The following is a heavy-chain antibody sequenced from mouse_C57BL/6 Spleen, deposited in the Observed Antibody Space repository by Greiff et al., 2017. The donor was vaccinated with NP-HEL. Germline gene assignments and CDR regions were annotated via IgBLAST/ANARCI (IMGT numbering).Heavy chain of an antibody. CDR3: SYYDYDWYFDV. CDR2: IDPENGDT. V-gene: IGHV14-4*01. Sequence: EVKLMESGAELVRPGASVKLSCTASGFNIKDDYMHWVKQRPEQGLEWIGWIDPENGDTEYASKFQGKATITADTSSNTAYLQLSSLTSEDTAVYYCSYYDYDWYFDVWGTGTTVTVSS. D-gene: IGHD2-4*01. J-gene: IGHJ1*03. CDR1: GFNIKDDY.